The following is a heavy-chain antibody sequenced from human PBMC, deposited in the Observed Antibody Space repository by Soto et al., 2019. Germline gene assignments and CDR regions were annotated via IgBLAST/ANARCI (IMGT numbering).Heavy chain of an antibody. CDR1: GGSISSGAYS. CDR2: IYHSGST. Sequence: SETLSLTCAVSGGSISSGAYSWSWIRQPPGKGLEWVGYIYHSGSTYYNPSLKSRVTISVDRSKNRFSLNLNSVTAADTAVYYCASDVIAAAGNDFDYWGQGTLVT. J-gene: IGHJ4*02. CDR3: ASDVIAAAGNDFDY. V-gene: IGHV4-30-2*01. D-gene: IGHD6-13*01.